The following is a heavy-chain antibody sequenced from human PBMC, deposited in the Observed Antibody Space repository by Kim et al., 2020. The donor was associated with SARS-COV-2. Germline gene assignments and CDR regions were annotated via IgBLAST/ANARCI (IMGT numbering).Heavy chain of an antibody. J-gene: IGHJ4*02. Sequence: TSNPYLKSRVTISLDTSKNQFSLKLGSVTAADTAVYDCASQDGYKSKCDCWGQGTLVTVSS. CDR3: ASQDGYKSKCDC. D-gene: IGHD5-12*01. V-gene: IGHV4-59*01.